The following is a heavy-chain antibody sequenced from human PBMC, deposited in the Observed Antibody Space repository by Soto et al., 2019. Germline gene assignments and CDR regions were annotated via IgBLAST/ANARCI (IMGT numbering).Heavy chain of an antibody. CDR1: GGTFSSYA. Sequence: QVQLVQSWAEVKKPGSSVKVSCTASGGTFSSYAISWVRQAPGQGLEWMGGIIPMFGTADYAQKFQGRVTITADESTSTAYMERSSLRSEDTAVYYCASHDNDSSGYNYYCGMDVWGQGTTVTVSS. D-gene: IGHD3-22*01. V-gene: IGHV1-69*12. CDR3: ASHDNDSSGYNYYCGMDV. J-gene: IGHJ6*02. CDR2: IIPMFGTA.